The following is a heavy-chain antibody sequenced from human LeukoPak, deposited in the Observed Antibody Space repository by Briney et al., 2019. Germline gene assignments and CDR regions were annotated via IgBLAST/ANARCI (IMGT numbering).Heavy chain of an antibody. CDR1: GYSISSGYY. CDR3: ARDSIAAAFDY. V-gene: IGHV4-38-2*02. Sequence: SETLSLTCTVSGYSISSGYYWGWIRQPPGKGLEWIGSIYYSGSTYYNPSLKSRVTISVDTSKNQFSLKLSSVTAADTAVYYCARDSIAAAFDYWGQGTLVTVSS. CDR2: IYYSGST. D-gene: IGHD6-13*01. J-gene: IGHJ4*02.